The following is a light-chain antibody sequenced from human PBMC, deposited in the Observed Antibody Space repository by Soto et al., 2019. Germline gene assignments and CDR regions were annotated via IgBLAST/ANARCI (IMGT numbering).Light chain of an antibody. V-gene: IGLV2-14*01. CDR3: SSYTSSSTYV. J-gene: IGLJ1*01. CDR1: SSDVGGYNY. CDR2: EVS. Sequence: QSALTQPASVSGSPGQSITISCTGTSSDVGGYNYVSWYQQHPGKAPKLMIYEVSSRPSGVSNRFSGSKSGNTASLTTSGIQADDEADYYCSSYTSSSTYVVATGTKPTVL.